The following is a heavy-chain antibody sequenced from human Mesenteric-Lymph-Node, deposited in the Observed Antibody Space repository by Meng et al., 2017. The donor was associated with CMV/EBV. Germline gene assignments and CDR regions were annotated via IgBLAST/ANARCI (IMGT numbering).Heavy chain of an antibody. Sequence: ASVKVSCKASGYTFTGYYMHWVRQAPGQGLEWMGWMNPNSGNTGYAQKFQGRVTMTRNTSISTAYMELSSLRSDDTAVYYCAREPSGSYDYWGQGTLVTVSS. V-gene: IGHV1-8*02. J-gene: IGHJ4*02. CDR3: AREPSGSYDY. D-gene: IGHD1-26*01. CDR2: MNPNSGNT. CDR1: GYTFTGYY.